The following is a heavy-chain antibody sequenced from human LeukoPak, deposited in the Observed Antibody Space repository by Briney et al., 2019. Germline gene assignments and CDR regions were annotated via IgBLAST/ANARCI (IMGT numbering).Heavy chain of an antibody. J-gene: IGHJ4*02. Sequence: GGSLRLSCAASGFTFNNYATNWVRQTPGKGLEWVSVITGTGDSTYYTDSVKGRFTISRDNSKNTLYLQMNSLRAEDTAVYYCAKDWGKFSSSWYDYWGQGTLVTVSS. CDR3: AKDWGKFSSSWYDY. CDR1: GFTFNNYA. V-gene: IGHV3-23*01. D-gene: IGHD6-13*01. CDR2: ITGTGDST.